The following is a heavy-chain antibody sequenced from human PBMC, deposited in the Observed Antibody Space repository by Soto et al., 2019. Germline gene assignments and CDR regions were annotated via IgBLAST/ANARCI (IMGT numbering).Heavy chain of an antibody. V-gene: IGHV3-33*01. CDR1: GFTFSDYG. D-gene: IGHD6-19*01. CDR3: ARGGSVAGTSLIDY. CDR2: IWHDGSEK. Sequence: QVQLVESGGGVVQPGRSLRLSCAASGFTFSDYGMHWVRQAPGKGLEWVTVIWHDGSEKYYADSVKGRFSISRDNSKNTLYLQMNSLRVEDTAVYYWARGGSVAGTSLIDYWGQGALVTVSS. J-gene: IGHJ4*02.